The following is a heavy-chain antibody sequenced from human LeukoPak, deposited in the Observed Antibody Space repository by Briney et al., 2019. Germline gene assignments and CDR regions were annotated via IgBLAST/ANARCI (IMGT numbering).Heavy chain of an antibody. CDR1: GFTFSNAW. CDR2: IKSKTDGGTT. Sequence: GGSLRLSCAASGFTFSNAWMSWVRQAPGKGLEWVGRIKSKTDGGTTDYAAPVKGRFTISRDDSKNTLYLQMNNLKTEDTAVYYCTTENLIAAGYYFDYWGQGTLVTVSS. CDR3: TTENLIAAGYYFDY. J-gene: IGHJ4*02. D-gene: IGHD6-13*01. V-gene: IGHV3-15*01.